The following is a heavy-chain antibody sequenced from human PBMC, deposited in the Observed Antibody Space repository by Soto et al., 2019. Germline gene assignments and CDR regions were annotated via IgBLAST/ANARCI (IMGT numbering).Heavy chain of an antibody. J-gene: IGHJ6*02. CDR2: IYSSGST. CDR3: VRDCSGGGCYSDYGMDV. Sequence: LSLTCTVSADSIRHFYWSWIRQPAGKGLEWIGRIYSSGSTDYNASLKSRVSMSADRSNNQFFLRLTSVTADDTAVYYCVRDCSGGGCYSDYGMDVWGQGTTVTVSS. V-gene: IGHV4-4*07. D-gene: IGHD2-15*01. CDR1: ADSIRHFY.